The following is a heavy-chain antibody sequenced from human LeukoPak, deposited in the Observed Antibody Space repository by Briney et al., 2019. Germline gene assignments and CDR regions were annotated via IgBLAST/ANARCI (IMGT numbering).Heavy chain of an antibody. CDR1: GYSFTSHW. D-gene: IGHD3-22*01. J-gene: IGHJ5*02. Sequence: PGESLKISCKGSGYSFTSHWIGWVRQMPGKGLEWVGIIYPDDSDTKYSPSFQGQVTISADKSISTAYLQWSSLKASDTAMYYCARHGRYSSGSRWFGPWGQGTLVTVPS. V-gene: IGHV5-51*01. CDR2: IYPDDSDT. CDR3: ARHGRYSSGSRWFGP.